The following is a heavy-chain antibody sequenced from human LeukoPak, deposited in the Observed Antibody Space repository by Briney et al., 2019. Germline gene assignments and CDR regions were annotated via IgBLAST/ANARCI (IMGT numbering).Heavy chain of an antibody. Sequence: SETLSLTCTVSGGSISGTDLYWGWIRQLPGKGLEWIGNIHSSGNSFCNPSLKSRVTISVDTSKNQFSLKLSSVTAADTAVYYCARMNDVGTIWGYSKHFDYWGQGTLVTVSS. CDR1: GGSISGTDLY. V-gene: IGHV4-39*01. CDR2: IHSSGNS. D-gene: IGHD1-1*01. J-gene: IGHJ4*02. CDR3: ARMNDVGTIWGYSKHFDY.